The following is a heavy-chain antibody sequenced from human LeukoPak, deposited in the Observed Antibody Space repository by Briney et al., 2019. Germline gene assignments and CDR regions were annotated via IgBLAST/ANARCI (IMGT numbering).Heavy chain of an antibody. J-gene: IGHJ4*02. V-gene: IGHV3-23*01. Sequence: PGGSLRLSCADSGFTFSSYAMTWVRQAPGKGLDWVSTISASGGSTYYADSVKGRFTISGDNSKNTLYLQMDSLRAEDTAVYYCATDSLYCSGDSCSSFWGQGTLVTVSS. CDR1: GFTFSSYA. CDR3: ATDSLYCSGDSCSSF. CDR2: ISASGGST. D-gene: IGHD2-15*01.